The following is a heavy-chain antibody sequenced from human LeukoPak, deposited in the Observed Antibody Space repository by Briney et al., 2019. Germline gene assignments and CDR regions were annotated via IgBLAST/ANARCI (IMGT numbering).Heavy chain of an antibody. Sequence: GGSLRLSCVASGFTFGTYAMSWVRQAPGKGLEWVSGMSGSGGHTFYADSVKGRFTISRDNSKNTLWLQMNSLRAEDTAIYYCAKDRSVVLPIAVDYWGQGTLVTVSS. CDR3: AKDRSVVLPIAVDY. CDR1: GFTFGTYA. V-gene: IGHV3-23*01. D-gene: IGHD2-2*01. J-gene: IGHJ4*02. CDR2: MSGSGGHT.